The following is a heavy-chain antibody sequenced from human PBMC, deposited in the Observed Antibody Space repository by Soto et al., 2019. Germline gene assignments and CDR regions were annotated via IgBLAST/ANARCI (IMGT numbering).Heavy chain of an antibody. D-gene: IGHD3-22*01. CDR1: VGSISSGGYY. Sequence: SETLSLTCTFSVGSISSGGYYCSWVRQHPWKGLEWIGYIYYSGSTYYNPSLKSRVTISVDTSKNQFSLKLSSVTAADTAVYYCARFIYYYDRSGYPDHYFDYSGQRTL. V-gene: IGHV4-31*03. CDR2: IYYSGST. J-gene: IGHJ4*02. CDR3: ARFIYYYDRSGYPDHYFDY.